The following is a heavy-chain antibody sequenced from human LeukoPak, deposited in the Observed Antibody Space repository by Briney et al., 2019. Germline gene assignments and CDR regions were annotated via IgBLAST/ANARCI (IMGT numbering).Heavy chain of an antibody. CDR2: ISGSGGST. D-gene: IGHD3-10*01. CDR1: GFTFSSYA. J-gene: IGHJ4*02. V-gene: IGHV3-23*01. CDR3: AKSPGSRSYPHYFDY. Sequence: GGSLRLSCAASGFTFSSYAMNWVRQAPGKGLEWVSAISGSGGSTYYADSVKGRFTISRDNSKATLYLQMNSVRAEDTAVYYCAKSPGSRSYPHYFDYWGQGTLVTASS.